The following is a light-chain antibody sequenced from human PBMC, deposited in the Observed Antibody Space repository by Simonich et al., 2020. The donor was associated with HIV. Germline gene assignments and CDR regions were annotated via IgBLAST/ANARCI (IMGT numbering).Light chain of an antibody. J-gene: IGLJ3*02. CDR1: SSDVGFSNL. CDR2: ENT. V-gene: IGLV2-23*01. CDR3: CSYAGSSDFWV. Sequence: QSAPTQPASVSGSPGPSITISCPGTSSDVGFSNLVSWYQHHPGKAPKLMIYENTKRPSGVSNRFSGSQSGNTASLTISGLQAEDEAAYSCCSYAGSSDFWVFGGGTRLTVL.